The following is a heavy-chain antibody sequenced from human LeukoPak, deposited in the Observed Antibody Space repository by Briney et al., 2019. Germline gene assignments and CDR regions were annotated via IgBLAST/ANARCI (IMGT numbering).Heavy chain of an antibody. Sequence: SETLSLTCTVSGVSINTYYCSWIRQPAGKGLEWIGRIYISGSTNYNPSLKSRVTMSLDTSKNQLSLKLSSVTAADTAVYYCASLYYDSRGYSRDYWGQGTLVTVSS. D-gene: IGHD3-22*01. CDR2: IYISGST. CDR1: GVSINTYY. J-gene: IGHJ4*02. V-gene: IGHV4-4*07. CDR3: ASLYYDSRGYSRDY.